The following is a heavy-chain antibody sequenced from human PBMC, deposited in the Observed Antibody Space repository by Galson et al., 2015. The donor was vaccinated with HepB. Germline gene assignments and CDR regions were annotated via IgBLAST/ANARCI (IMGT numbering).Heavy chain of an antibody. V-gene: IGHV3-11*06. CDR1: GFTFSDYY. CDR2: ISSSSSYT. J-gene: IGHJ4*02. Sequence: SLRLSCAASGFTFSDYYMSWIRQAPGKGLEWVSYISSSSSYTNYADSVKGRFTISRDNAKNSLYLQMNSLRAEDTAVYYCAREGDIVGATRAYFDYWGQGTLVTVSS. CDR3: AREGDIVGATRAYFDY. D-gene: IGHD1-26*01.